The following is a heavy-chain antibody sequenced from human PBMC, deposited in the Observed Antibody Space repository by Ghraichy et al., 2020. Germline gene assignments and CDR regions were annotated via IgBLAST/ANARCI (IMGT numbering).Heavy chain of an antibody. CDR2: IWHDGSNK. CDR1: GFTFSSYG. J-gene: IGHJ5*02. Sequence: GGSLRLSCAASGFTFSSYGMHWVRQAPGKGLEWVAVIWHDGSNKYYADSVKGRFTISRDNSKNTLYLQMNSLRAEDTAVYYCAREYYDSSGYYYRVWFDPWGQGTLVTVSS. CDR3: AREYYDSSGYYYRVWFDP. D-gene: IGHD3-22*01. V-gene: IGHV3-33*01.